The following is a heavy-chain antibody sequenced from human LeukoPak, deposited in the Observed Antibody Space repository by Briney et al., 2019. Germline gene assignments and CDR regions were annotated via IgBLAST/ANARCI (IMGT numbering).Heavy chain of an antibody. V-gene: IGHV1-2*02. D-gene: IGHD4-17*01. Sequence: ASVKFSCKASGYTFTGYYMHWVRQAPGQGLEWMGWINPNSGGTNYAQKFQGRVTMTRDTSISTAYMELSRLRSDDTAVYYCARDDYGDSKLDYWGQGTLVTVSS. J-gene: IGHJ4*02. CDR2: INPNSGGT. CDR1: GYTFTGYY. CDR3: ARDDYGDSKLDY.